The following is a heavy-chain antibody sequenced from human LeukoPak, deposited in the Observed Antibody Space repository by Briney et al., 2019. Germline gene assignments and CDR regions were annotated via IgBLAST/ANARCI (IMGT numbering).Heavy chain of an antibody. V-gene: IGHV3-21*01. CDR1: GFTFSSYS. CDR3: ARGGSGGYCSSTSCYLSG. D-gene: IGHD2-2*01. CDR2: ITSSSRYR. Sequence: GGSLRLSCAASGFTFSSYSMNWVRQAPGTGLELVSSITSSSRYRYYADSVKGRFTISRDNAKNSLYLQINSLRAEDTAVYYCARGGSGGYCSSTSCYLSGWGQGTLVTVSS. J-gene: IGHJ4*02.